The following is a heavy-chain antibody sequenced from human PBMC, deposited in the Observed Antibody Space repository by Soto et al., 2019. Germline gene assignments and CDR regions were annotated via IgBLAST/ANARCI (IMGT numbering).Heavy chain of an antibody. V-gene: IGHV3-30*03. CDR1: GFPFNSYG. D-gene: IGHD5-12*01. J-gene: IGHJ4*02. Sequence: QVQLADSGGGVVQPGRSLRLSCATSGFPFNSYGMHWVRQAPGKGLEWVAVISYDGINQYYEDSVKGRFTISRDNSKNTVYLQMNSLRAEDTAVYYCATLDGYPWGYWGQGILVTVSS. CDR2: ISYDGINQ. CDR3: ATLDGYPWGY.